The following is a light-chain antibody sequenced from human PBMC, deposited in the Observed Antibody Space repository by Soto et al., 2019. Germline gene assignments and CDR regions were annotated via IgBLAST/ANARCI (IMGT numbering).Light chain of an antibody. J-gene: IGKJ1*01. V-gene: IGKV3D-20*01. Sequence: EVVLTQSPATLSLSPGDRATLSCGASQSVDSNSLAWYQQKPGLAPRLLIYDASSRATGIPDRFSGSGSGTDFTLAISRLEPEEFAVYYCQQYGSTPRTFGQGTKVEIK. CDR1: QSVDSNS. CDR2: DAS. CDR3: QQYGSTPRT.